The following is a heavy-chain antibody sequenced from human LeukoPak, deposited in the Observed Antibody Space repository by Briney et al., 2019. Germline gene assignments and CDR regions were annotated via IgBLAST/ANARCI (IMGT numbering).Heavy chain of an antibody. CDR3: ARGSNFDY. Sequence: SETLSLTCTVSGGSISSGSYYWSWIRQPAGKGLEWIGRIYTSGSTNYNPSLKSRVTISVDTSKNQFSLKLSSVTAADTAVYYCARGSNFDYWGQGILVTVSS. J-gene: IGHJ4*02. CDR2: IYTSGST. CDR1: GGSISSGSYY. V-gene: IGHV4-61*02.